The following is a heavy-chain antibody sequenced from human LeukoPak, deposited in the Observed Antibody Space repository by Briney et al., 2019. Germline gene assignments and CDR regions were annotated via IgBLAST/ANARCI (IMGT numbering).Heavy chain of an antibody. CDR1: GGSISSYY. CDR3: ARHGITFDWPRGYGMDV. J-gene: IGHJ6*02. Sequence: SETLSLTCTVSGGSISSYYWSWIRQPPGKGLEWIGYIYYSGSTNYNPSLKSRVTISVDTSKNQFSLKLSSVTAADTAVYYCARHGITFDWPRGYGMDVWGQGTTVTVSS. D-gene: IGHD3-9*01. CDR2: IYYSGST. V-gene: IGHV4-59*08.